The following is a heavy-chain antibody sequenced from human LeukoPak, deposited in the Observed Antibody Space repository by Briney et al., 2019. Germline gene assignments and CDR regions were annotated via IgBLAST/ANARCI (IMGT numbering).Heavy chain of an antibody. J-gene: IGHJ4*02. D-gene: IGHD3-10*01. CDR3: ASDKSMVRGVISH. CDR1: GYTFTGYY. Sequence: ASVKVSCKASGYTFTGYYMHWARQAPGQGLEWMGWINPNSGGTNYAQKFQGRVTMTRDTSISTAYMELSRLRSDDTAVYYCASDKSMVRGVISHWGQGTLVTVSS. V-gene: IGHV1-2*02. CDR2: INPNSGGT.